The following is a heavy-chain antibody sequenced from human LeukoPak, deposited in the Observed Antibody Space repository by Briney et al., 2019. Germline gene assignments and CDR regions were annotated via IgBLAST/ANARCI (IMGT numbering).Heavy chain of an antibody. CDR1: GFTFSSYG. J-gene: IGHJ4*02. Sequence: GGSVRLSCAASGFTFSSYGIHWVRQAPGKGLEWVALIWYDGSNKYYADSVKGRFTISRDNSKNTLYLQMNSLRAEDTAVYYCARDPRPGYCSGGSCSGFFDYWGQGTLVTVSS. CDR3: ARDPRPGYCSGGSCSGFFDY. CDR2: IWYDGSNK. D-gene: IGHD2-15*01. V-gene: IGHV3-33*01.